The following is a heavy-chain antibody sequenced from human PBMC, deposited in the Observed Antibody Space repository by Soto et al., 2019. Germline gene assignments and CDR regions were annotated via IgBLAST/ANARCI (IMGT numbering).Heavy chain of an antibody. CDR2: ISGSGGST. CDR3: AKRSTGYSYGYADY. V-gene: IGHV3-23*01. D-gene: IGHD5-18*01. Sequence: GGSLRLSCAASGFTFSSYAMSWVRQAPGKGLEWVSAISGSGGSTYYADSVKGRFIITTDNSNNTLYLQMNSLVAEDTAVDYCAKRSTGYSYGYADYWGQGTLVTVSS. CDR1: GFTFSSYA. J-gene: IGHJ4*02.